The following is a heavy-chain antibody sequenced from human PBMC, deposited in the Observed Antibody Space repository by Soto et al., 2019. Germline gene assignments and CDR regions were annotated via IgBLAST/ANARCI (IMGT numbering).Heavy chain of an antibody. V-gene: IGHV4-31*03. CDR1: GGSISSGGYY. D-gene: IGHD2-2*01. Sequence: QVQLQESGPGLVKPSQTLSLTCTVSGGSISSGGYYWSWIRQHPGKGLEWIGYIYYSGSTYYNPSLKSRVSXXGXSSKNQFSRKLSSVTAADTAVYYCARDPAMGNWFDPWGQGTLVTVSS. CDR3: ARDPAMGNWFDP. J-gene: IGHJ5*02. CDR2: IYYSGST.